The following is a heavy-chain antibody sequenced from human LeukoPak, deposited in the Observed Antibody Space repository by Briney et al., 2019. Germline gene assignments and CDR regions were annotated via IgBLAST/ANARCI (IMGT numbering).Heavy chain of an antibody. CDR2: SYYSGST. CDR3: ARSSGFILY. J-gene: IGHJ4*02. CDR1: GYSISNSYY. V-gene: IGHV4-38-2*02. D-gene: IGHD3-22*01. Sequence: PSETLSLTCIVSGYSISNSYYWGCIRPPPGKGLEWIGYSYYSGSTYYIPSLKSRVTISVDTSKNQFSLKLSSVSAADTAVYYCARSSGFILYWGQGALVTVCS.